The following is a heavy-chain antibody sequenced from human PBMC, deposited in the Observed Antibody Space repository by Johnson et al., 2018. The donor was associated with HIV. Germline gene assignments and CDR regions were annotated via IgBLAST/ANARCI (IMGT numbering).Heavy chain of an antibody. CDR3: AKKLGVGGGSNKAFDI. D-gene: IGHD2-15*01. J-gene: IGHJ3*02. CDR1: GFTFSNYD. V-gene: IGHV3-30*02. CDR2: IRHDGSNK. Sequence: QVQLVESGGGLVKPGGSLRLSCAASGFTFSNYDMHWVRQAPGKGLEWVAFIRHDGSNKYYADSVKGRFPISRDNSKNTLYLQMNSLRAEDTAVYYCAKKLGVGGGSNKAFDIWGQGTMVTVSS.